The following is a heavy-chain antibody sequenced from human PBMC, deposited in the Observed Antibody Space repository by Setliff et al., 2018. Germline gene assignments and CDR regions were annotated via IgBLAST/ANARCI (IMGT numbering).Heavy chain of an antibody. V-gene: IGHV4-59*11. CDR3: ARDGGEY. J-gene: IGHJ4*02. Sequence: SETLSLTCTVSGGSISSHYWSWIRQPPGKGLEWIGYIHYSGSINYNPSLKSRVTISVDTSKNQFSLKMTSMTAADTAVYYCARDGGEYWGQGTLVTVSS. CDR2: IHYSGSI. D-gene: IGHD3-16*01. CDR1: GGSISSHY.